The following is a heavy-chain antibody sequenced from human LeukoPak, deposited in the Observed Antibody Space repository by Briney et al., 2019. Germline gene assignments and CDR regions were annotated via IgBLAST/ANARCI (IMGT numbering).Heavy chain of an antibody. D-gene: IGHD3-10*01. J-gene: IGHJ6*02. Sequence: GGSLRLSCAASGFTFTSYAMTWVRQAPGKGLEWVSGISNSGSSTYYADSVKGRFTISRDNSKNTLYLQLSSLRAEDTAVYYCANTMVRGPYNMDVWGQGTTVTVSS. CDR2: ISNSGSST. V-gene: IGHV3-23*01. CDR1: GFTFTSYA. CDR3: ANTMVRGPYNMDV.